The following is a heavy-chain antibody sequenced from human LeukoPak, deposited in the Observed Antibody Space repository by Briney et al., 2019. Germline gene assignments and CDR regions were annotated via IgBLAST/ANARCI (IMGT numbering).Heavy chain of an antibody. CDR2: ISGSGGST. J-gene: IGHJ6*03. Sequence: PGGSLRFSCPASGFTFSSFAMSWVRQAPGKGLEWVSAISGSGGSTYYADSVKGRFTISRDNSKNTLYLQMNSLRAEDTAVYYCAKRGGLPPLDYYYYYMDVWGKGTTVTVSS. D-gene: IGHD2-21*02. V-gene: IGHV3-23*01. CDR3: AKRGGLPPLDYYYYYMDV. CDR1: GFTFSSFA.